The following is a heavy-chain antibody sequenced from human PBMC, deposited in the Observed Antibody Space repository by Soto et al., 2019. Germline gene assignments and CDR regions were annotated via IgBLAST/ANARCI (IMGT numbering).Heavy chain of an antibody. CDR1: GCTFSSYA. Sequence: PGGSLRLSCAASGCTFSSYAMSWVRQAPGKGLEWVSAISGSGGSTYYADSVKGRFTISRDNSKNTLYLQMNSLRAEDTAVYYCAKDWSKNNWNYFADWGQGTLVTVSS. V-gene: IGHV3-23*01. CDR2: ISGSGGST. D-gene: IGHD1-20*01. J-gene: IGHJ4*02. CDR3: AKDWSKNNWNYFAD.